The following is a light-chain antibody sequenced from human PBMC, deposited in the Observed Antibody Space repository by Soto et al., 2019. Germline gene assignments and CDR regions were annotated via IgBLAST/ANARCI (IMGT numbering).Light chain of an antibody. CDR3: QVWDSSSDQVI. CDR1: NIGSKN. V-gene: IGLV3-21*02. Sequence: SYEQTQPPAVSVAPGQTAKITCGGNNIGSKNVHWYQQKPGQAPVLVVVDDSDRPSGIPERFSGSNSGNAATLTISRVAAGDEADYYCQVWDSSSDQVIFGGGTKLTVL. CDR2: DDS. J-gene: IGLJ2*01.